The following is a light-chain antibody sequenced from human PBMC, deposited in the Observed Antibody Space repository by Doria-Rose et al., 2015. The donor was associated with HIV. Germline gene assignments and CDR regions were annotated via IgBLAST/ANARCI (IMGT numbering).Light chain of an antibody. V-gene: IGKV3-20*01. CDR1: QRVKSSY. CDR2: DAS. J-gene: IGKJ5*01. Sequence: TQPPGTLSLSPGERATLSCRASQRVKSSYLAWYQQKPGQAPRLLIYDASTRDTGIPDRFSGSGSGTDFTLTISRLEPEDVAVYYCQQYGTSRGTFGQGTRLEIK. CDR3: QQYGTSRGT.